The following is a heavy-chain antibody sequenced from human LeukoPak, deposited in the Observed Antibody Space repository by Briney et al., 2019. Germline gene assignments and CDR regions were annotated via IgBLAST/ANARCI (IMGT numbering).Heavy chain of an antibody. J-gene: IGHJ5*02. CDR3: ARPVTYYDFWSGYGWFDP. CDR1: GGTFSSYA. CDR2: IIPIFGTA. D-gene: IGHD3-3*01. V-gene: IGHV1-69*05. Sequence: SVKVSCKASGGTFSSYAISWVRQAPGQGLEWMGRIIPIFGTANYAQKFQGRVTITTDESTSTAYMELSRLRSDDTAVYYCARPVTYYDFWSGYGWFDPWGQGTLVTVSS.